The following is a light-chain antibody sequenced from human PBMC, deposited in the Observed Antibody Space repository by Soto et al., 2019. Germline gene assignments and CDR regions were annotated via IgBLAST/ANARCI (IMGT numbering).Light chain of an antibody. J-gene: IGKJ1*01. V-gene: IGKV3-20*01. CDR3: QQYRSSPWT. CDR1: QSVTSSY. CDR2: GAS. Sequence: EIVLTQSPGTLSLSPGERATLSCRASQSVTSSYLAWYQQKPGQAPRLLIYGASSRATVIPDRFSGSGSGTDFTLTISRLEPEDFAVYYCQQYRSSPWTCGQGTKVEI.